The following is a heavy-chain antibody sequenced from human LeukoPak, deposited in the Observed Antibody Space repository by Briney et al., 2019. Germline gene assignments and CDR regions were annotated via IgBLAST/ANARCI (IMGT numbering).Heavy chain of an antibody. V-gene: IGHV3-23*01. J-gene: IGHJ4*02. CDR1: GYTFSSYA. CDR3: ARQPSGYSNLDS. CDR2: ISTGGNT. Sequence: PGGSLRLSCVASGYTFSSYAMSWVRQAPGKGLEWVSGISTGGNTYYTDSVKGRFTISRDNSKNTLYLQMNSLRAEDTAVYYCARQPSGYSNLDSWGQGTLVTVSS. D-gene: IGHD3-22*01.